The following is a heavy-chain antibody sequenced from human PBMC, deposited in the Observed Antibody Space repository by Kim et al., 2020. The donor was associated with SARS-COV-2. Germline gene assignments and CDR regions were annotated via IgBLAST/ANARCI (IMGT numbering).Heavy chain of an antibody. Sequence: DSLKDRFTISRDNSKNTLYLQMNSLRAEDTAVYYCAKWLRVVVVVAATLDCWGQGTLVTVSS. V-gene: IGHV3-23*01. CDR3: AKWLRVVVVVAATLDC. J-gene: IGHJ4*02. D-gene: IGHD2-15*01.